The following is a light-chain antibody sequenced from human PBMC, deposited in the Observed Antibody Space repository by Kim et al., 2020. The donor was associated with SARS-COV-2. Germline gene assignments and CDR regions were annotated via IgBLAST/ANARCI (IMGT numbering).Light chain of an antibody. Sequence: DIQLTQSPSFLSASVGDIVTITCRASQGIRSYLAWYQQKPGKVPKLLIYAASTLQSGVPSTFSGSGSGTEFTLTISRLQPEDSATYYCQQLTSYPLTFGGGTKVDIK. J-gene: IGKJ4*01. CDR2: AAS. CDR1: QGIRSY. V-gene: IGKV1-9*01. CDR3: QQLTSYPLT.